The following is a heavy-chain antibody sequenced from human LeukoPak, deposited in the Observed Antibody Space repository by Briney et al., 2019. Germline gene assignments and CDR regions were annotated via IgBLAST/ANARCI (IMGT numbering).Heavy chain of an antibody. D-gene: IGHD2-21*02. CDR1: GFTFSSYA. V-gene: IGHV3-33*01. Sequence: GSLRLSCAASGFTFSSYAMHWVRQAPGKGLEWVAVIWYDGSIKFYADCVKGRFTVSRDNSKNRLYLQMDSLRAEDTAVYYCARDLDCGGDCRYFDYWGQGSLVTVSS. CDR2: IWYDGSIK. J-gene: IGHJ4*02. CDR3: ARDLDCGGDCRYFDY.